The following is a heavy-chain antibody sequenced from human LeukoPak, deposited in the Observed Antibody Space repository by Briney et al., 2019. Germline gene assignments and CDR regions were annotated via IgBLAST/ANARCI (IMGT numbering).Heavy chain of an antibody. J-gene: IGHJ5*02. CDR2: INPNSGGT. V-gene: IGHV1-2*02. Sequence: ASVKVSCKASGYTFTGYYMHWVRQAPGQGLEWMGWINPNSGGTNYAQKFQGRVTMTRNTSISTAYMELSSLRSEDTAVYYCARGRDSSGWYNWFDPWGQGTLVTVSS. CDR1: GYTFTGYY. D-gene: IGHD6-19*01. CDR3: ARGRDSSGWYNWFDP.